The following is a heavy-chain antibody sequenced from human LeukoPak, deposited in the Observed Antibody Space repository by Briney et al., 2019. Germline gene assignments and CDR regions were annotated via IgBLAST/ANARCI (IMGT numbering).Heavy chain of an antibody. Sequence: RASVRVSCKASGGTFSSYAISWVRQAPGQGLEWMGRIIPIFGIANYAQKFQGRVTITADKSTSTAYMELSSLRSEDTAVYYCARDYSDRYNWFDPWGQGTLVTVS. V-gene: IGHV1-69*04. D-gene: IGHD4-11*01. CDR3: ARDYSDRYNWFDP. CDR2: IIPIFGIA. CDR1: GGTFSSYA. J-gene: IGHJ5*02.